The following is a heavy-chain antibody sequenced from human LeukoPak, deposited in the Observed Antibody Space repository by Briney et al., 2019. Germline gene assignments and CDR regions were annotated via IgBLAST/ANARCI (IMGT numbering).Heavy chain of an antibody. J-gene: IGHJ4*02. V-gene: IGHV3-21*01. CDR2: ISASSTYI. CDR3: SREAFGGTTVDY. D-gene: IGHD3-16*01. CDR1: GFTFSSYA. Sequence: GGSLRLSCAASGFTFSSYALNWVRQAPGKGLEWVSSISASSTYIHYADSVKGRFTISRDNAENSLYLQLNSLRVEDTAVYYCSREAFGGTTVDYWGQGTLVTVSS.